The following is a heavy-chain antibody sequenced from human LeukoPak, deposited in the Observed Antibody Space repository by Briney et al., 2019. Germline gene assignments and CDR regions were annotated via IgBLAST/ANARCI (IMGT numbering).Heavy chain of an antibody. CDR3: ARGSSWCLNLSPFDS. Sequence: GGSLRLSCAASGFTFSSYSMNWVRQAPGKGLEWLATIKQDGSEKYYVDSVKGRFTISRDNAKNSLYLQMNSLRAEDTAVYYCARGSSWCLNLSPFDSWGQGTLVTVSS. J-gene: IGHJ4*02. CDR1: GFTFSSYS. CDR2: IKQDGSEK. V-gene: IGHV3-7*01. D-gene: IGHD6-13*01.